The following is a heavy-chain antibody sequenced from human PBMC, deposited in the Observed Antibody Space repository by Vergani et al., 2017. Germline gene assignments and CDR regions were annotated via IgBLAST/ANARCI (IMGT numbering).Heavy chain of an antibody. CDR3: SHKGPYCSGGSCYVSPVSGLGALNFDY. CDR2: IYWDDDK. D-gene: IGHD2-15*01. J-gene: IGHJ4*02. V-gene: IGHV2-5*02. CDR1: GFSLSTSGVG. Sequence: QITLKESGPTLVKPTQTLTLTCTFSGFSLSTSGVGVGWIRQPPGKALEWLALIYWDDDKRNSPSLKIRLTITKDTSKNQLVLTMTNMDPVDTATYYCSHKGPYCSGGSCYVSPVSGLGALNFDYWGQGTLVTVSS.